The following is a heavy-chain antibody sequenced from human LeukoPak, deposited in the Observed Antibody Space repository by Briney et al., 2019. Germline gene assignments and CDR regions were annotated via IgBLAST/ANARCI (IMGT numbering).Heavy chain of an antibody. CDR1: GYTFTGYY. D-gene: IGHD3-22*01. Sequence: GASVKVSCKASGYTFTGYYMHWVRQAPGQGLEWMGWINPNSGGTNYAQKFQGRVTMTRDTSISTAYMELSRLRSDDTAVYYCARIYYDSSGYYSWLTLDYWGQGPLVTVSS. V-gene: IGHV1-2*02. CDR2: INPNSGGT. J-gene: IGHJ4*02. CDR3: ARIYYDSSGYYSWLTLDY.